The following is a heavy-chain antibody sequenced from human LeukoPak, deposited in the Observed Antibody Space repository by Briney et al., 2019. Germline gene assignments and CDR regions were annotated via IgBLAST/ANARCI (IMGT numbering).Heavy chain of an antibody. Sequence: PSETLSLTCTVSGGSISSGDYYWSWIRQPPGKGLEWLGYFYYSGSTYYNPSLKNRVTISVDTSKNQFSLKLSSVTAADTAVYYCARDSRVLDFWSGYDYYYGMDVWGQGTTVTVSS. CDR2: FYYSGST. J-gene: IGHJ6*02. CDR1: GGSISSGDYY. D-gene: IGHD3-3*01. V-gene: IGHV4-30-4*01. CDR3: ARDSRVLDFWSGYDYYYGMDV.